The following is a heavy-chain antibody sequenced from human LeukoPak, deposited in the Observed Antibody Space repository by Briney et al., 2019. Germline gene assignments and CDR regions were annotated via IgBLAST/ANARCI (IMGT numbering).Heavy chain of an antibody. CDR1: GLTFSGYW. CDR2: IKQDGSEK. CDR3: ARAAYYDSSGYWGYYFDY. J-gene: IGHJ4*02. V-gene: IGHV3-7*01. Sequence: GGSLRLSCAASGLTFSGYWMSWVRQAPGKGLEWVANIKQDGSEKYYVDSVKGRFTISRDNAKNSLSLQMNSLRAEDTAVYYCARAAYYDSSGYWGYYFDYWGQGTLVTVSS. D-gene: IGHD3-22*01.